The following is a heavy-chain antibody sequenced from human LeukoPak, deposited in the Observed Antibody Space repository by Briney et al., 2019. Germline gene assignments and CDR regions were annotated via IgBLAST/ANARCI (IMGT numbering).Heavy chain of an antibody. Sequence: SETLSLTCTVSGGSIRSYYWSWIRQPPGKGLEWIGHIYYSGSTNYNPSLKSRVTISVDTSKNQFSLKLSSVTAADTAVYYCARDYDSSGYFDYWGQGTLVTVSS. J-gene: IGHJ4*02. CDR1: GGSIRSYY. CDR2: IYYSGST. CDR3: ARDYDSSGYFDY. D-gene: IGHD3-22*01. V-gene: IGHV4-59*12.